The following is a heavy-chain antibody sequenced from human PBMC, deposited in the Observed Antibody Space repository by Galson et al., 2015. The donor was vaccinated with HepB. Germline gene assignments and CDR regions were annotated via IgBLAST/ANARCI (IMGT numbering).Heavy chain of an antibody. CDR3: ARGRIFGP. V-gene: IGHV4-4*02. D-gene: IGHD2-15*01. CDR1: GGSINSSSW. Sequence: LSLTCVVSGGSINSSSWWSWVRQPPGRGLEWIGETFHSGITNYNPFLKSRVAILVDKSKNHFSLKLSSVTAADTAVYYCARGRIFGPWGQGALVTVSS. CDR2: TFHSGIT. J-gene: IGHJ5*02.